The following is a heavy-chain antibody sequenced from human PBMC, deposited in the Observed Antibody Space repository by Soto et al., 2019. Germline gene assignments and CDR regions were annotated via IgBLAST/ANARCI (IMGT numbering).Heavy chain of an antibody. J-gene: IGHJ4*02. CDR1: GGSISSSRYY. Sequence: SETLSLTCTVSGGSISSSRYYWGWIRQPPGKGLEWIGTIFYTGSTYYNPSLKSRVTISVDTSKNQFSLKLTSVTAADTAVYYCARPPWPFFEDYFDYWGQGTLVTVSS. CDR3: ARPPWPFFEDYFDY. D-gene: IGHD3-3*01. V-gene: IGHV4-39*01. CDR2: IFYTGST.